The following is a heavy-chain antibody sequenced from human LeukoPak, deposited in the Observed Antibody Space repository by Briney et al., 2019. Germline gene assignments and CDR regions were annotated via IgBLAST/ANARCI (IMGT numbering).Heavy chain of an antibody. CDR2: MNPNSGNT. CDR1: GYTFTNYD. CDR3: ARGRYYLKQWLVPPLGY. Sequence: ASVKVSYKASGYTFTNYDMNWVRQATGQGREGMGWMNPNSGNTGYAQKFQGRVTMTRNTSISTAYMELSSLRSEDTAVYYCARGRYYLKQWLVPPLGYWGQGTLVTVSS. D-gene: IGHD6-19*01. V-gene: IGHV1-8*01. J-gene: IGHJ4*02.